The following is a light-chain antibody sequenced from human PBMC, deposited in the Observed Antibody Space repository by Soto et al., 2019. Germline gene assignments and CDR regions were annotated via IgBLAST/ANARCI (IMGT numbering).Light chain of an antibody. Sequence: DIQMTQSPSSMSASVGXXVXITCRASXSISSYLNWYQQKPGKAPKLLINAASSLQSGVPSRFSGSGSKTDFTLTISSLQPEDFATYYCQQSYSDPRTFGQGTKVEI. CDR3: QQSYSDPRT. CDR2: AAS. V-gene: IGKV1-39*01. CDR1: XSISSY. J-gene: IGKJ1*01.